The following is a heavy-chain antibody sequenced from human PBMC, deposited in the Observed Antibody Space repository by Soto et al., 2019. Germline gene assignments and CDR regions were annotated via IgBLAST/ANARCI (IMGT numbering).Heavy chain of an antibody. Sequence: EVQLLESGGGSVQPGGSLRLSCEASGFIFWNYAMSWVRQAPGKGLEWVSSISGSGVGTYYADSVQGRFTISRDNSTNTLFLQLSSLRAEDTALYYCAKDVDTVGLSDGSGYFDLWGQGALVTVSS. CDR3: AKDVDTVGLSDGSGYFDL. J-gene: IGHJ4*02. V-gene: IGHV3-23*01. D-gene: IGHD3-22*01. CDR2: ISGSGVGT. CDR1: GFIFWNYA.